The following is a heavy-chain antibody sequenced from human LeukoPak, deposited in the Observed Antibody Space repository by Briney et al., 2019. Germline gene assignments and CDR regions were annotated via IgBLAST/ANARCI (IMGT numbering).Heavy chain of an antibody. V-gene: IGHV4-61*08. CDR1: GGSISSGDYY. J-gene: IGHJ3*02. CDR3: ARVPPHCSSTSCYTPGAFDI. D-gene: IGHD2-2*02. CDR2: IYYSGST. Sequence: SETLSLTCTVSGGSISSGDYYWSWIRQPPGKGLEWIGYIYYSGSTNYNPSLKSRVTISVDTSKNQFSLKLSSVTAADTAVYYCARVPPHCSSTSCYTPGAFDIWGQGTMVTVSS.